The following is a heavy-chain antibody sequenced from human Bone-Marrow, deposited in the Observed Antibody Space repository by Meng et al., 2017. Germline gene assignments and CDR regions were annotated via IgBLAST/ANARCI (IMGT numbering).Heavy chain of an antibody. CDR2: ISWNSGSI. J-gene: IGHJ3*02. D-gene: IGHD2-2*01. V-gene: IGHV3-9*01. Sequence: SRKISGAASGFTFDDYAMHWVRQAPGKGLEWVSGISWNSGSIGYADSVKGRFTISRDNAKNSLYLQMNSLRAEDTALYYCAKSQGYCSSTSCHDAFDIWGQGTMVTVSS. CDR1: GFTFDDYA. CDR3: AKSQGYCSSTSCHDAFDI.